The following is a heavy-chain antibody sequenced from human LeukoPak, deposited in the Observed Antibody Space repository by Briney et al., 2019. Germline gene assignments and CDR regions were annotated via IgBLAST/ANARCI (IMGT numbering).Heavy chain of an antibody. Sequence: ASVKVSCKASGYTFTSYDINWVRPATGQGLEWMGWMNPNSGNTGYAQKFQGRVTMTRNTSISTAYMELSSLRSEDTAVYYCARGGNPIVVVPAAIQSYYYGMDVWGQGTTVTVSS. CDR3: ARGGNPIVVVPAAIQSYYYGMDV. CDR2: MNPNSGNT. CDR1: GYTFTSYD. J-gene: IGHJ6*02. V-gene: IGHV1-8*01. D-gene: IGHD2-2*01.